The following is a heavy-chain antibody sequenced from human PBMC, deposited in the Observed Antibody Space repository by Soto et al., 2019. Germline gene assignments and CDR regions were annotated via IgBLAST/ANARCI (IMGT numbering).Heavy chain of an antibody. V-gene: IGHV1-18*01. J-gene: IGHJ6*02. Sequence: QVQLVQSGAEVKKPGASVKVSCKASGYTFTSYGISWVRQAPGQGLEWMGWISAYNGNTNYAQKLQGRVTMTTDTSTSTAYMELRSLGSDDTAVYYCARDPYCSGGSCYYYYYGMDVWGQGTTVTVSS. CDR3: ARDPYCSGGSCYYYYYGMDV. CDR2: ISAYNGNT. D-gene: IGHD2-15*01. CDR1: GYTFTSYG.